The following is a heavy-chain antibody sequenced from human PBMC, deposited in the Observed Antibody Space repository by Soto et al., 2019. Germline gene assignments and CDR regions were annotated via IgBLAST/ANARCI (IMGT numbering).Heavy chain of an antibody. V-gene: IGHV2-5*02. CDR2: IYWDDDK. CDR3: AHSSYCGGDCYSHFDY. Sequence: QITLKESGPTLVKPTQTLTLTCTFSGFSLSTSGVGVGWIRQPPGKALEWLALIYWDDDKRYSPSLKSRLTITKVTSKNQVVLTMTNMDPVDTATYYCAHSSYCGGDCYSHFDYWGQGTLVTVSS. D-gene: IGHD2-21*02. J-gene: IGHJ4*02. CDR1: GFSLSTSGVG.